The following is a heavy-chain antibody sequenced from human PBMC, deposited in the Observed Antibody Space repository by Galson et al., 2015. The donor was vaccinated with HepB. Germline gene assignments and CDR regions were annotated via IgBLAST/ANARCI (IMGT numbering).Heavy chain of an antibody. Sequence: SVKVSCKASGYTFTSYAMHWVRQAPGQRLEWMGWINAGNGNTKYSQKFQGRVTITRDTSASTAYMELSSLGSEDTAVYYCARVFGLRSGFGRYDYWGQGTLVTVSS. D-gene: IGHD3-3*01. V-gene: IGHV1-3*01. CDR1: GYTFTSYA. J-gene: IGHJ4*02. CDR2: INAGNGNT. CDR3: ARVFGLRSGFGRYDY.